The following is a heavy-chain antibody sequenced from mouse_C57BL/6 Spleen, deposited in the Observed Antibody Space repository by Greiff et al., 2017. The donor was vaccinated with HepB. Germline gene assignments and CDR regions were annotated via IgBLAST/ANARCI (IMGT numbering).Heavy chain of an antibody. CDR1: GYTFTSYW. CDR3: ARRGLRYYYAMDY. V-gene: IGHV1-69*01. Sequence: VQLQQSGAELVMPGASVKLSCKASGYTFTSYWMHWVKQRPGQGLEWIGEIDPSDSYTNYNQKFKGKSTLTVDKSSSTAYMQLSSLTSEDSAVYYCARRGLRYYYAMDYWGQGTSVTVSS. CDR2: IDPSDSYT. J-gene: IGHJ4*01. D-gene: IGHD2-4*01.